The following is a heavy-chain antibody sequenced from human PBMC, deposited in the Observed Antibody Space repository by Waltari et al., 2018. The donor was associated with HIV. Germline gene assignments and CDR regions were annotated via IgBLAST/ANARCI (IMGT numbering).Heavy chain of an antibody. CDR1: GFTFGDYA. CDR3: TKGRMTTDY. D-gene: IGHD4-17*01. CDR2: IRSKADGGTT. V-gene: IGHV3-49*03. Sequence: EVQLVESGGGLVQPGRSLRLSCTASGFTFGDYAMSWFRQAPGKGLGGVGCIRSKADGGTTEYAASVKGRFTISRDDSRSIAYLQMNSLQTEDTAVYYCTKGRMTTDYWGQGTLVTVSS. J-gene: IGHJ4*02.